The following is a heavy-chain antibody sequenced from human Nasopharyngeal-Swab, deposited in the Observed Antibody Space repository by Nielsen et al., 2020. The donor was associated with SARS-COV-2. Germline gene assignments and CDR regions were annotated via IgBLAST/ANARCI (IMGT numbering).Heavy chain of an antibody. CDR3: ARDLSSIVGATPLVY. D-gene: IGHD1-26*01. V-gene: IGHV3-74*01. CDR2: INSDGSST. J-gene: IGHJ4*02. Sequence: GGSLRLSCAASGFTFSSYWMHWVRQAPGKGLVWVSRINSDGSSTSYADSVKGRFTISRDNAKNTLYLQMNSLRAEDTAVYYCARDLSSIVGATPLVYWGQGTLVTVSS. CDR1: GFTFSSYW.